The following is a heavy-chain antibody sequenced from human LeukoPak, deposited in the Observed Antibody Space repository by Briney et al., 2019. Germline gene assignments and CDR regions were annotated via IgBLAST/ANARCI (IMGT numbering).Heavy chain of an antibody. J-gene: IGHJ3*02. CDR3: ARDESGSDSARGAVIDI. Sequence: PGGSLRLSCAASGFTFSSYTMNWVRKAPGKGLEWISYINSSSSIMYYADSVKGRFSISRDNAKNSLCLQMNSLRDEDTAVYYCARDESGSDSARGAVIDICGQGAMVTVSS. D-gene: IGHD1-26*01. CDR2: INSSSSIM. V-gene: IGHV3-48*02. CDR1: GFTFSSYT.